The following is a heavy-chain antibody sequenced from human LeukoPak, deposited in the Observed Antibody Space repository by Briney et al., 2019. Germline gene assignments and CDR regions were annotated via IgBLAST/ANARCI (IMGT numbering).Heavy chain of an antibody. J-gene: IGHJ5*02. CDR1: GTTFSGYW. Sequence: GGSLRLSCAASGTTFSGYWMHWVRQAPGKGLLRVSRISRDGSSAHYADSVRGRFTISRDNAKSTLYLQMNSLRVEDTAVYYCGGSSSYNWFDPWGQGTLVTVSS. CDR3: GGSSSYNWFDP. V-gene: IGHV3-74*01. D-gene: IGHD1-26*01. CDR2: ISRDGSSA.